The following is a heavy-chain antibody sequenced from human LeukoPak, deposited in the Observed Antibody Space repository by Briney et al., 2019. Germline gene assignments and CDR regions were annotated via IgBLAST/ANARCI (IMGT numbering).Heavy chain of an antibody. CDR1: GGSISSSSYY. D-gene: IGHD1-26*01. J-gene: IGHJ4*02. CDR2: IYTSGST. V-gene: IGHV4-39*07. Sequence: SETLSLTCTVSGGSISSSSYYWGWIRQPPGKGLEWIGRIYTSGSTNYNPSLKSRVTISVDTSKNQFSLKLSSVTAADTAVYYCARWGYSGSYYFDYWGQGTLVTVSS. CDR3: ARWGYSGSYYFDY.